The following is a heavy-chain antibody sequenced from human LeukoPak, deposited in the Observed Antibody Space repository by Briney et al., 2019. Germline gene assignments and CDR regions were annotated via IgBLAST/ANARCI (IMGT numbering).Heavy chain of an antibody. Sequence: SQTLSLACTVSGGSISSGGYYWSWIRQHPGKGLEWIGYIYYSGSTYYNPSLKSRVTISVDTSKNQFSLKLSSVTAADTAVYYCARDSDTGIDYWGQGTLVTVSS. V-gene: IGHV4-31*03. CDR3: ARDSDTGIDY. J-gene: IGHJ4*02. CDR2: IYYSGST. CDR1: GGSISSGGYY.